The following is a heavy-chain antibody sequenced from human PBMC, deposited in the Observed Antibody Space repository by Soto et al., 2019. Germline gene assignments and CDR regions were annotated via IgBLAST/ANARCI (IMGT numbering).Heavy chain of an antibody. J-gene: IGHJ6*02. CDR3: VSTMVRGVNNYYYYYGVDV. D-gene: IGHD3-10*01. CDR1: GGSFRGYY. CDR2: INHSGST. V-gene: IGHV4-34*01. Sequence: SATLSLTCAVYGGSFRGYYWSWIRQPPGKGLEWIGEINHSGSTNYNPSLKSRVTISVDTSKNQFSLKLSSVTAADTAVYYCVSTMVRGVNNYYYYYGVDVWGQGTTVTVSS.